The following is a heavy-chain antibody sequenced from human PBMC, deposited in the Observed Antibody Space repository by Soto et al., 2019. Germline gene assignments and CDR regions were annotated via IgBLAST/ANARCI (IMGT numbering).Heavy chain of an antibody. CDR1: GGSISSGGYS. D-gene: IGHD1-7*01. V-gene: IGHV4-30-2*01. Sequence: QLQLQESGSGLVKPSQTLSLTCAASGGSISSGGYSWSWIRQPPGKGLEWIGYIYHSGSTYYNPSLKSRVTISVDRSKNQFSLKLSSVTAADTAVYYCARVSTITGTRYYYGMDVWGQGTTVTVSS. CDR2: IYHSGST. CDR3: ARVSTITGTRYYYGMDV. J-gene: IGHJ6*02.